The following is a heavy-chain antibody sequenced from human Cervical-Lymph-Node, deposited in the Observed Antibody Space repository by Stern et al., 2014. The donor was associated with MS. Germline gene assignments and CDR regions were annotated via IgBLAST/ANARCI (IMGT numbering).Heavy chain of an antibody. CDR1: GFTFSSYA. Sequence: EVQLVESGGSLVQPGGSLRLSCAASGFTFSSYAMSWVRQAPGKGLEWVSAISGSGDRTYYADSVKGRFPISRDNSKNTLYLQMNSLRADDTAVYYCAKEGILVASFDYWGQGTLVTVSS. J-gene: IGHJ4*02. CDR3: AKEGILVASFDY. D-gene: IGHD6-19*01. V-gene: IGHV3-23*04. CDR2: ISGSGDRT.